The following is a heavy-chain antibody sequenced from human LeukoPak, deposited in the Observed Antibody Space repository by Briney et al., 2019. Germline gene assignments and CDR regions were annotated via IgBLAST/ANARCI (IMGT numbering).Heavy chain of an antibody. Sequence: GGSLRLSCAASGFKFSDYYMSWIRQAPGKGLEWVSYISSSGSTIYYADSVKGPFTISRDNAKNSLYLQMNSLRAEDTAVYYCARERAGRYDYVWGSYRAWGAFDIWGQGTMVTVSS. CDR3: ARERAGRYDYVWGSYRAWGAFDI. CDR1: GFKFSDYY. D-gene: IGHD3-16*02. V-gene: IGHV3-11*01. J-gene: IGHJ3*02. CDR2: ISSSGSTI.